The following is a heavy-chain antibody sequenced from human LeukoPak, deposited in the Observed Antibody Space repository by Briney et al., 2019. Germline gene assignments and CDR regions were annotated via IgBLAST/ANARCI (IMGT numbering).Heavy chain of an antibody. CDR2: ISYDGSNK. D-gene: IGHD2-2*01. Sequence: GRSLRLSCAASGFTFSSYAMHWVRQAPGKGLEGVAVISYDGSNKYYADSVKGRFTICRDNSKNTLYLQMNSLRAEDTAVYYCARVLRGCSSTSCYDWFDPWGQGTLVTVSS. CDR1: GFTFSSYA. V-gene: IGHV3-30-3*01. J-gene: IGHJ5*02. CDR3: ARVLRGCSSTSCYDWFDP.